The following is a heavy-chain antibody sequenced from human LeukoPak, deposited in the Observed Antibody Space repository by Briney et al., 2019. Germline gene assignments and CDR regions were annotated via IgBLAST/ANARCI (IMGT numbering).Heavy chain of an antibody. Sequence: KPSETLSLTCTVSGYSISSGYYWGWIRQPPGKGLEWIAYIFYNGNTKYNPSLKSRVTISVDTSKTQFSLKVNSVTAADTAVYYCARAPRDRGYCGATSCFEYMDVWGRGTTVTISS. J-gene: IGHJ6*03. CDR3: ARAPRDRGYCGATSCFEYMDV. CDR1: GYSISSGYY. V-gene: IGHV4-61*01. CDR2: IFYNGNT. D-gene: IGHD2-2*01.